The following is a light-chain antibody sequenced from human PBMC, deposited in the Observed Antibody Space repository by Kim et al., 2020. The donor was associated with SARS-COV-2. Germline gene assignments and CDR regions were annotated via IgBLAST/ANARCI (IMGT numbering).Light chain of an antibody. Sequence: SYELTQPPSVSVAPGKTTRITCGGNKIGSKSVHWYQQKPGQAPVLVIYYDSDRPSGNPERFSGSNSGNTATLTISRVEAGDEADYYCQVWDSSSDHVVFG. CDR2: YDS. J-gene: IGLJ2*01. CDR1: KIGSKS. CDR3: QVWDSSSDHVV. V-gene: IGLV3-21*04.